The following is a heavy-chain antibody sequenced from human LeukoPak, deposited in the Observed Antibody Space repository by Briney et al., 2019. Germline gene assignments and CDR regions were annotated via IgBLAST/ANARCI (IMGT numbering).Heavy chain of an antibody. CDR1: GGSFSDYY. J-gene: IGHJ4*02. CDR2: INDSGST. Sequence: SETLSLTCAVYGGSFSDYYWIWIRQPPGKGLEWIGEINDSGSTNYNPSLKSPVTISVDTSKNQFSLKVNSVTAADTAVYYCARVQDYDSSGYYLGYWGRGTLVTVSS. D-gene: IGHD3-22*01. CDR3: ARVQDYDSSGYYLGY. V-gene: IGHV4-34*01.